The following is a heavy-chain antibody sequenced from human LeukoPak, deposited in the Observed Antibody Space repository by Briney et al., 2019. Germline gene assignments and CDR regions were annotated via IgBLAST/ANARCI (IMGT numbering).Heavy chain of an antibody. D-gene: IGHD3-10*01. Sequence: GGSLRLSCAASGFTFSSYEMNWVRQAPGKGLEWVGRIKSKTDGETTDYAAPVEGRFTISRDDSKNTLYLQMNSLKTEDTAVYYCTTWLLMVRGVLTDYWGQGALVTVSS. CDR3: TTWLLMVRGVLTDY. CDR1: GFTFSSYE. CDR2: IKSKTDGETT. V-gene: IGHV3-15*01. J-gene: IGHJ4*02.